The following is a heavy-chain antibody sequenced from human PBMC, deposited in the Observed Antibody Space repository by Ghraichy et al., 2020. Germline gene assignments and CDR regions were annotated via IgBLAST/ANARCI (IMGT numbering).Heavy chain of an antibody. D-gene: IGHD6-19*01. V-gene: IGHV1-46*01. CDR1: GYTFTSYY. J-gene: IGHJ4*02. CDR3: ARLGAQTGYSSGWYGY. CDR2: INPSGGST. Sequence: ASVKVSCKASGYTFTSYYMHWVRQAPGQGLEWMGLINPSGGSTSYAQKFQGRVTMTTDTSTSTVYMGLSSLRSEDTAVYYCARLGAQTGYSSGWYGYWGQGTLVTVSS.